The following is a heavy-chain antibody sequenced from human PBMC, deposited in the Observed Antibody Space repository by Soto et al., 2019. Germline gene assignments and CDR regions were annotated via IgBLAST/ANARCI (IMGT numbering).Heavy chain of an antibody. V-gene: IGHV4-61*01. Sequence: QVQLQESGPGLVKPSETLSLTCTVSGGSVSSGSYYWSWIRQPPGKGLEWIGYIYYSGSTNYNPSLKRRVTISVDTSKNQFSLKLSSVTAADTAVYYCASFDILTGYLRGGFDYWGQGTLVTVSS. CDR2: IYYSGST. D-gene: IGHD3-9*01. CDR1: GGSVSSGSYY. CDR3: ASFDILTGYLRGGFDY. J-gene: IGHJ4*02.